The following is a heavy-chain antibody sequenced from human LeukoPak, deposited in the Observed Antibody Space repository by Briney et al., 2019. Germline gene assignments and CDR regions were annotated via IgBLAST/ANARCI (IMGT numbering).Heavy chain of an antibody. Sequence: GGSLRLSCAASGFTFSTYNMNWVRQAPGKGLEWCSYISGSSGTIYYADSVKGRFTISRDNPKTSLYLQMNSLRAEDTAIYYCARRSEFGVLYYMDVWGKGTTVTVSS. V-gene: IGHV3-48*04. CDR2: ISGSSGTI. D-gene: IGHD3-16*01. CDR1: GFTFSTYN. J-gene: IGHJ6*03. CDR3: ARRSEFGVLYYMDV.